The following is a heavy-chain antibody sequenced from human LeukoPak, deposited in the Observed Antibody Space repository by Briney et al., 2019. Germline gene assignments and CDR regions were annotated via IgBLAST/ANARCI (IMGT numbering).Heavy chain of an antibody. J-gene: IGHJ4*02. CDR1: GHSYSSYG. V-gene: IGHV3-30*18. CDR2: ISHDGNDN. D-gene: IGHD6-19*01. CDR3: AKDQIGWARGYSSGPLDY. Sequence: GGPLRLSCAPSGHSYSSYGMHGVRQAPGKGLEWVAVISHDGNDNYSADFVKGRFTIARDNSKNTVYLEMHSLRAEDTAVYYCAKDQIGWARGYSSGPLDYWGQGTLVIVSS.